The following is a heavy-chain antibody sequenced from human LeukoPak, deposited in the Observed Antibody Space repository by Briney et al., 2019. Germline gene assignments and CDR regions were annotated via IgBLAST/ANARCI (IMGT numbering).Heavy chain of an antibody. CDR1: GGSISSGGYY. CDR3: ASMGPMLWFGELLWDAFDI. J-gene: IGHJ3*02. V-gene: IGHV4-31*03. CDR2: IYYIGST. D-gene: IGHD3-10*01. Sequence: SETLSLTCTVSGGSISSGGYYWSWIRQHPGKGLEWIGYIYYIGSTYYNPSLKSRVTISVDTSKNQFSLKLSSVTAADTAVYYCASMGPMLWFGELLWDAFDIWGQGTMVTVSS.